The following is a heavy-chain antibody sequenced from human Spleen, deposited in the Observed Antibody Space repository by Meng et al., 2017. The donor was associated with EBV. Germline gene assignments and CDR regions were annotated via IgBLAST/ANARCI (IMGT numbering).Heavy chain of an antibody. CDR2: ISSSGYKK. CDR1: GFSFSDYY. D-gene: IGHD6-19*01. Sequence: QIQWVESGGGLVKPGGSLRLSCEGSGFSFSDYYMSWIRQAPGKGLEWVSYISSSGYKKYYADSVKGRFTISRDNAQNLLFLQMDSLRADDTAVYYCARTEVAGPWGQGTLVTVSS. J-gene: IGHJ5*02. CDR3: ARTEVAGP. V-gene: IGHV3-11*01.